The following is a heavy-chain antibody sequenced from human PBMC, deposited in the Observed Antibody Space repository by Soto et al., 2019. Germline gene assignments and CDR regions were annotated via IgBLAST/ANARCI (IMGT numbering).Heavy chain of an antibody. D-gene: IGHD3-16*01. Sequence: QVQLVESGGGVVQPGRSLRLSCAASGFTFSNFGMHWVRQAPGKGLEGVAVISYAGRNKYYADSVKGRFTISRDNSKNTLYLQMNSLRAEDTAVYYCARVWGWPPIVIDYWGQGTLVTVSS. CDR2: ISYAGRNK. V-gene: IGHV3-30*03. CDR1: GFTFSNFG. CDR3: ARVWGWPPIVIDY. J-gene: IGHJ4*02.